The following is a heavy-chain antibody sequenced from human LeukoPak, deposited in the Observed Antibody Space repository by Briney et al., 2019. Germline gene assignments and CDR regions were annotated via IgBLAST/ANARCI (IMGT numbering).Heavy chain of an antibody. V-gene: IGHV1-2*02. CDR3: ARDYYGSGNNWFDP. CDR2: INTDSGGT. D-gene: IGHD3-10*01. J-gene: IGHJ5*02. CDR1: GYTFTGYY. Sequence: GAAVKVSCKASGYTFTGYYLHWVRQTLGQGREWMGWINTDSGGTDYAQKFQGTVNMTRDTSISTAYMELSRLTYDHTAVYYCARDYYGSGNNWFDPWGQGTLVTVSS.